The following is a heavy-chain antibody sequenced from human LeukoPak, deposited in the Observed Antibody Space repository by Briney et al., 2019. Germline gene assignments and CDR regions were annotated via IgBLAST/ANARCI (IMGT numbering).Heavy chain of an antibody. CDR2: IYYSGST. Sequence: SETLSLTCTVSGGSISSHYWSWIRQPPGKGLEWIGYIYYSGSTNYNPSLKSRVTIPVDTSKNQFSLKLSSVTAADTAVYYCARDQGYYGSGSYSHNWFDPWGQGTLVTVSS. CDR3: ARDQGYYGSGSYSHNWFDP. CDR1: GGSISSHY. V-gene: IGHV4-59*11. D-gene: IGHD3-10*01. J-gene: IGHJ5*02.